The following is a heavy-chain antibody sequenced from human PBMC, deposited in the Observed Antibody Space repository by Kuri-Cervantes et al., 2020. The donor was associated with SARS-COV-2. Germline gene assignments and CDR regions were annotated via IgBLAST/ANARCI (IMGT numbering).Heavy chain of an antibody. J-gene: IGHJ5*02. Sequence: ASVNVSCKVSGFTLPGLSIHWVRQVPGKGPEWMGGFDPEDGKIIYAQKFQGRVTMTEDLSTDTAYMTVSSLRSDDTAVYCCAAITYGYWFDPWGQGSRVTVSS. CDR1: GFTLPGLS. D-gene: IGHD4-17*01. CDR2: FDPEDGKI. V-gene: IGHV1-24*01. CDR3: AAITYGYWFDP.